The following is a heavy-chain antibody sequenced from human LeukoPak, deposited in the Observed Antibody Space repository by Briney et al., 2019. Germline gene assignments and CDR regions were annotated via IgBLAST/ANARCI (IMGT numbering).Heavy chain of an antibody. J-gene: IGHJ4*02. CDR2: INPNSGGA. V-gene: IGHV1-2*02. CDR3: ARVEGKFVENYYFDY. D-gene: IGHD3-16*01. CDR1: GYTFTGYY. Sequence: DSVKVSCKASGYTFTGYYMHWVRQAPGQGLEWMGWINPNSGGANYAQKFQGRVTMTRDTSISTAYMELSRLRSDDTAVYYCARVEGKFVENYYFDYWGQGTLVTVSS.